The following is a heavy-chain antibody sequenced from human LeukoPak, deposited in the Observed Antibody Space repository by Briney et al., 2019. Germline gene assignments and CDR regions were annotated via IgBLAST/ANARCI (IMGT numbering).Heavy chain of an antibody. D-gene: IGHD6-19*01. CDR2: ISNSGST. Sequence: PSETLSLTCTVSGDSLTSGSYYWSWIRQPAGKGLEWVGRISNSGSTSYNPSLKSRVTISVDTSKNHFSLRLSSVTAADTAMYYCARGTLYSGWSYYFDYWGQGSQVTVSS. CDR3: ARGTLYSGWSYYFDY. V-gene: IGHV4-61*02. CDR1: GDSLTSGSYY. J-gene: IGHJ4*02.